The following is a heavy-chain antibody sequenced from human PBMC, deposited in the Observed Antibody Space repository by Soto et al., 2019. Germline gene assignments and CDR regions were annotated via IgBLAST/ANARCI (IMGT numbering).Heavy chain of an antibody. CDR2: IYPGDSDT. CDR3: ARTSWAYYSYGMDA. Sequence: PWESLKISCKGSGYSFTSYWIGWVRQMPGKGLERMGIIYPGDSDTRYSPSFQGQVTISADKSISTAYLQGSSLKASDTAMYECARTSWAYYSYGMDAWGQGNTIPVSS. V-gene: IGHV5-51*01. J-gene: IGHJ6*02. CDR1: GYSFTSYW. D-gene: IGHD7-27*01.